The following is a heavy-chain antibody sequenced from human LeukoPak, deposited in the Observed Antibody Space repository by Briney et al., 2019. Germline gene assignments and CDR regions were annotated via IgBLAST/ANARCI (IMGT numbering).Heavy chain of an antibody. V-gene: IGHV1-3*01. CDR1: GYTFTSYA. J-gene: IGHJ4*02. D-gene: IGHD4/OR15-4a*01. CDR3: ARGDDYKYFDC. CDR2: INAGNGNT. Sequence: ASAKVSCKASGYTFTSYAMHWVRQAPGQRFEWMGWINAGNGNTRYSQKFQGRVTITRDTSASTASMELCSLRSEDTAVYYCARGDDYKYFDCWGQGTLVTVSS.